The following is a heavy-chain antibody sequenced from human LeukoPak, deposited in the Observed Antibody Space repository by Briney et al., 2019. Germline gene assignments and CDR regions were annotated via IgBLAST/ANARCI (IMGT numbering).Heavy chain of an antibody. CDR3: ARVGRAYYYGMDV. D-gene: IGHD1-26*01. CDR2: INPNSGGT. Sequence: GASVKVSCKASGYTFTGYYMHWVRQAPGQGLEWMGWINPNSGGTNYAQKFQGRVTMTRDTSISTAYMELSSLRSEDTAVYYCARVGRAYYYGMDVWAKGPRSPSP. CDR1: GYTFTGYY. J-gene: IGHJ6*02. V-gene: IGHV1-2*02.